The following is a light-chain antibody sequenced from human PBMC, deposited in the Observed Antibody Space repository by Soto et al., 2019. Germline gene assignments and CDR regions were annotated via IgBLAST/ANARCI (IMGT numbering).Light chain of an antibody. J-gene: IGLJ3*02. CDR2: EVS. CDR3: ISYTGSSTLV. Sequence: QSALTQPASVSGSPGQSITISCTGTSSDVGGYNYVSWYQQHPGKAPKLMIYEVSNRPSGVSNRFSGSKSGNTASLTISGLQADDDADYYCISYTGSSTLVFGGGTKLTVL. CDR1: SSDVGGYNY. V-gene: IGLV2-14*01.